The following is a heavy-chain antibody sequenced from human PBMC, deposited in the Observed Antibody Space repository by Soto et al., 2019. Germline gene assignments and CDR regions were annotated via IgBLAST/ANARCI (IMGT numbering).Heavy chain of an antibody. V-gene: IGHV1-8*01. Sequence: QVQLVQSGAEVKKPGASVKVSCMASGYTFTNYDINWVRQATGQGLEWMGWMNPNSGYTGYAQKFQGGVTMTRNTSIRTAYMELSSLRSEDTAVYYCARGHSISWLYGMDVWGQGTTVTVSS. CDR1: GYTFTNYD. CDR2: MNPNSGYT. J-gene: IGHJ6*02. CDR3: ARGHSISWLYGMDV. D-gene: IGHD6-13*01.